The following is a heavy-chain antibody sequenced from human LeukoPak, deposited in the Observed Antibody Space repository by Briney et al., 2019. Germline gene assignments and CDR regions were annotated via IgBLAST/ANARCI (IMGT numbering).Heavy chain of an antibody. CDR1: GFSFGSEA. V-gene: IGHV3-23*01. D-gene: IGHD2-8*01. Sequence: PGGSLRLSCVVSGFSFGSEAMSWVRQAPGKGLEWVSAISGSGGSTYYADSVKGRFTISRDNSKNTLYLQMNSLRAEDTAVYYCAKDLYEPTYYYYYMDVWGKGTTVTVSS. CDR3: AKDLYEPTYYYYYMDV. J-gene: IGHJ6*03. CDR2: ISGSGGST.